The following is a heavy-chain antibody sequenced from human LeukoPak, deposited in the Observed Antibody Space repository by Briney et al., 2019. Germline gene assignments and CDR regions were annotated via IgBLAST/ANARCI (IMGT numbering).Heavy chain of an antibody. CDR1: GFTFSSYW. J-gene: IGHJ4*02. CDR3: ARRMAAAGTRAFDY. Sequence: HSGGSLRLSCAASGFTFSSYWMSWVRQAPGKGLERVANIKHDGSEKYYVDSVKGRFTISRDNAKNSLYLQMNSLRAEDTAVYYCARRMAAAGTRAFDYWGQGTLVTVSS. D-gene: IGHD6-13*01. V-gene: IGHV3-7*05. CDR2: IKHDGSEK.